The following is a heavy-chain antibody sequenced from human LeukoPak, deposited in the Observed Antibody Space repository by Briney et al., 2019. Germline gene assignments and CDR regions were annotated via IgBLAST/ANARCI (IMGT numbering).Heavy chain of an antibody. CDR3: AKDLSKQHLVGRGGGGYYYYMDV. V-gene: IGHV3-48*01. Sequence: GGSLRLSCAASGFTFSSYSMHWVRQAPGKGLEWVPYISLSSSAIYYADSVKGRFTISRDNSKNTLYLQMNSLRAEDTAVYYCAKDLSKQHLVGRGGGGYYYYMDVWGKGTTVTISS. CDR1: GFTFSSYS. CDR2: ISLSSSAI. D-gene: IGHD6-13*01. J-gene: IGHJ6*03.